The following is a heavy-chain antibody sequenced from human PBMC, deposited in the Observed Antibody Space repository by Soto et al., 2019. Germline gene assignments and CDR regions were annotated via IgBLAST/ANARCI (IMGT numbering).Heavy chain of an antibody. CDR2: IYYSGST. CDR1: GGTISSYY. CDR3: ARLNYDYIWGSRYYFDY. J-gene: IGHJ4*02. Sequence: SETLCLTCTVSGGTISSYYWSWIRQPPGKGLEWIGYIYYSGSTNYNPSLKSRVTISVDTSKNQFSLKLSSVTAADTAVYYCARLNYDYIWGSRYYFDYWGQGTLVTAPQ. D-gene: IGHD3-16*01. V-gene: IGHV4-59*08.